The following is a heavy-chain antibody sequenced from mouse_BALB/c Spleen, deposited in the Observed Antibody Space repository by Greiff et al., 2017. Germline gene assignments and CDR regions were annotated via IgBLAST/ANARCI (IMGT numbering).Heavy chain of an antibody. CDR1: GFTFSSYT. V-gene: IGHV5-12-2*01. CDR3: ARHGNEGNYYGSSYDY. CDR2: ISNGGGST. D-gene: IGHD1-1*01. J-gene: IGHJ2*01. Sequence: EVKLVESGGGLVQPGGSLKLSCAASGFTFSSYTMSWVRQTPEKRLEWVAYISNGGGSTYYPDTVKGRFTISRDNAKSTLYLQMSSLKSEDTAMYYCARHGNEGNYYGSSYDYWGQGTTLTVSS.